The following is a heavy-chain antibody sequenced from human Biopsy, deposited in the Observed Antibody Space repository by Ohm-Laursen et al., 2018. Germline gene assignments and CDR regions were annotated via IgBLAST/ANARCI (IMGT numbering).Heavy chain of an antibody. CDR2: IIPIVGIT. J-gene: IGHJ6*02. CDR1: GDTFSRSA. CDR3: ARGGSGSGYYGMDV. Sequence: GASVKVSCKSSGDTFSRSAFFWVRQAPGQGLVYLGRIIPIVGITNHAQTFQGRITLTADKSTFMVYMELSRLRSDDTAIYYCARGGSGSGYYGMDVWDQGATVSVSS. D-gene: IGHD3-10*01. V-gene: IGHV1-69*04.